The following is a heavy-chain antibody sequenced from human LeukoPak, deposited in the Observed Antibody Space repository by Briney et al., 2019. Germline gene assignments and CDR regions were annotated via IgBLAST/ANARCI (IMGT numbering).Heavy chain of an antibody. Sequence: SETLSLTCTVSGGSISSSSYYWGWIRQPPGKGLEWIGSIYYSGSTYYNPSLKSRVTISVDTSKNQFSLKLSSVTAADTAVYYCARQGVWFGELLPVYWGQGTLVTVSS. CDR2: IYYSGST. V-gene: IGHV4-39*01. CDR1: GGSISSSSYY. J-gene: IGHJ4*02. D-gene: IGHD3-10*01. CDR3: ARQGVWFGELLPVY.